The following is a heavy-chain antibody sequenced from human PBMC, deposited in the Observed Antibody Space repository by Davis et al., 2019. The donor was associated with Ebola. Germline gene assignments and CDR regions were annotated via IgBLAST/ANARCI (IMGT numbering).Heavy chain of an antibody. CDR2: INQDDSDK. V-gene: IGHV3-7*03. Sequence: PGGSLRLSCAASGFAFSTYWMGWVRQAPGKGLEWVANINQDDSDKYYVDSVKGRFTISRDNAKNSLCLQMNSLRAEDTAVYYCARVLSGTSYNFMDVWGKGTTVTVSS. CDR1: GFAFSTYW. D-gene: IGHD2-2*01. J-gene: IGHJ6*03. CDR3: ARVLSGTSYNFMDV.